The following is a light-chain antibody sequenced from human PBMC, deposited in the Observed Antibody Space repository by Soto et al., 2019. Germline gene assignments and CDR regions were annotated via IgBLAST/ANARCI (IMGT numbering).Light chain of an antibody. CDR1: SSDVGSYNY. V-gene: IGLV2-14*03. J-gene: IGLJ2*01. CDR2: DVT. CDR3: SSSRISNTGI. Sequence: QSALTQAASVSGSPGQSITISCTGTSSDVGSYNYVSWYQHHPGKAPKVLIYDVTNRPSGVSNRFSGSKSGNTASLTISGLQTEDEADYYCSSSRISNTGIFGGGTKVTVL.